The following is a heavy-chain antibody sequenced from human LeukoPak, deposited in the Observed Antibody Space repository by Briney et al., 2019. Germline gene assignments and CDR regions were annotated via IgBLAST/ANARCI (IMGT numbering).Heavy chain of an antibody. J-gene: IGHJ4*02. CDR3: ARGYYYDSSGYQY. D-gene: IGHD3-22*01. CDR2: INPNSGGT. CDR1: GYTLTGYY. V-gene: IGHV1-2*02. Sequence: GASVKVSCKASGYTLTGYYMHWVRQAPGQGLEWMGWINPNSGGTNYAQKFQGRVTMTRDTSISTAYMELSRLRSDDTAVYYCARGYYYDSSGYQYWGQGTLVTVSS.